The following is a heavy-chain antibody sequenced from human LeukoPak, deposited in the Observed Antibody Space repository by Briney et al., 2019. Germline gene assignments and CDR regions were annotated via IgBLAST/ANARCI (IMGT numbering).Heavy chain of an antibody. V-gene: IGHV1-2*02. CDR1: GYTFTGYY. CDR2: INSDSGFT. CDR3: ARNFDMKGFDP. D-gene: IGHD3-9*01. J-gene: IGHJ5*02. Sequence: ASVKVSCEASGYTFTGYYMNWVRQAPGQGLEWMGWINSDSGFTKYAQKFQGRVTMTRDTSITTVYMDLTRLTSDDTAVYYCARNFDMKGFDPWGQGTLVTVSS.